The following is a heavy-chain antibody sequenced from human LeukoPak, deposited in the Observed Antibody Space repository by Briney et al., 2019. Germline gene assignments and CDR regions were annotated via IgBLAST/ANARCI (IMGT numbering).Heavy chain of an antibody. CDR3: TRHLNDYVWGSYRYFY. CDR2: IRSKANSYAT. Sequence: PGGSLRLSCAASGFTFSGSAMHWVRHASGKGLEWVGRIRSKANSYATAYAASVKGRFTISRDDSKNTAYLQMNSLKTEDTAVYYCTRHLNDYVWGSYRYFYWGEGTLVTVSS. V-gene: IGHV3-73*01. CDR1: GFTFSGSA. D-gene: IGHD3-16*02. J-gene: IGHJ4*02.